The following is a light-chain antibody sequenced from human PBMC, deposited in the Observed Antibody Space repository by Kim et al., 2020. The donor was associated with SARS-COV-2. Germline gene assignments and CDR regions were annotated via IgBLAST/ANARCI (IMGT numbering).Light chain of an antibody. CDR2: DAS. J-gene: IGKJ4*01. CDR1: QSISSW. Sequence: DIQMTQSPSTLSASVGDRVTITCRASQSISSWLAWYQQKPGKAPKLLIYDASSLESGVPSRFSGSGSGTEFTLTISSLQPDDFATEYCQQYNSYSPVFGGGTKVDIK. V-gene: IGKV1-5*01. CDR3: QQYNSYSPV.